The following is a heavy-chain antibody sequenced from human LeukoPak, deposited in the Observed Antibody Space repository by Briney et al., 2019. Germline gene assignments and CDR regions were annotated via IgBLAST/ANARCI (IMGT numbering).Heavy chain of an antibody. CDR2: ISSSGSTI. CDR1: GFTFSDYY. J-gene: IGHJ6*03. D-gene: IGHD4-17*01. V-gene: IGHV3-11*01. CDR3: YGSPRYYYYMDV. Sequence: PGGSLRLSCAASGFTFSDYYMSWIRQAPGKGLEWVSYISSSGSTIYYADSVKGRFTIPRDNAKNSLYLQMNSLRAEDTTVYYCYGSPRYYYYMDVWGKGTTVTVSS.